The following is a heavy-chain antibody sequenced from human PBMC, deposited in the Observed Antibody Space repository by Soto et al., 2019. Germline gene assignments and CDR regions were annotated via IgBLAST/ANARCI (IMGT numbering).Heavy chain of an antibody. D-gene: IGHD2-15*01. CDR1: GFTFSRYA. V-gene: IGHV3-23*01. Sequence: GGSLRLSCAASGFTFSRYAMSWVRQAPGKGLEWVSAISGSGGSTYYADSVKGRFTISRDNSKNTLYLQMNSLRAEDTAVYYCAKGGIVVVAPYSGWFDPWGQGTLVTVSS. CDR2: ISGSGGST. J-gene: IGHJ5*02. CDR3: AKGGIVVVAPYSGWFDP.